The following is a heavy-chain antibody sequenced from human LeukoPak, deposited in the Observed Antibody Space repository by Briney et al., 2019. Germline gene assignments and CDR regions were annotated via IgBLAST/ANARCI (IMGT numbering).Heavy chain of an antibody. CDR2: INPNSGGT. Sequence: ASVKVSCKASGYTFTGYYMHWVRQAPGQGREWMGWINPNSGGTNYAQKFQGKVTMTRDTSISTAYMELSRLRSDDTAVYYCATFWSGPTYFDYWGQGTLVTVSS. V-gene: IGHV1-2*02. CDR1: GYTFTGYY. D-gene: IGHD3-3*01. CDR3: ATFWSGPTYFDY. J-gene: IGHJ4*02.